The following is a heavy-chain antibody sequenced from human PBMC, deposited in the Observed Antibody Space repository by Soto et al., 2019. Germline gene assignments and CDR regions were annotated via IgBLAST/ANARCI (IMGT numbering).Heavy chain of an antibody. D-gene: IGHD3-16*01. V-gene: IGHV3-11*01. CDR2: ISNSGRIT. J-gene: IGHJ4*02. CDR3: ARDHGGGGLTLEY. Sequence: DLEESGGGLVKPGGSLRLSCTASGFIFSDYYMSWIRRAPGKGLEWVSDISNSGRITHHADSVEGRFTISRDNAKDSLYLQMNSLRPEDSAIYYCARDHGGGGLTLEYWGQGTLVTVSS. CDR1: GFIFSDYY.